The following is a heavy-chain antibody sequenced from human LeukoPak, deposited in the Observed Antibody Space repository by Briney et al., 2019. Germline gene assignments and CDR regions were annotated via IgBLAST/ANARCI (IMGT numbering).Heavy chain of an antibody. D-gene: IGHD3-22*01. J-gene: IGHJ6*02. CDR2: ISYDGSNK. V-gene: IGHV3-30*18. CDR1: GFTFSSYG. Sequence: GGSLRLSCAASGFTFSSYGMHWVRLAPGKGLEWVAVISYDGSNKYYADSVKGRFTISRDNSKNTLYLQMNSLRAEDTAVYYCAKDSYSYDSSGYFTFYYYYYGMDVWGQGTTVTVSS. CDR3: AKDSYSYDSSGYFTFYYYYYGMDV.